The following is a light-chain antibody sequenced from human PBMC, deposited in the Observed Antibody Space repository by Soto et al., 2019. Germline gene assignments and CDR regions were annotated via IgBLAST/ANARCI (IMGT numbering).Light chain of an antibody. J-gene: IGKJ5*01. Sequence: EIVLTQSPGTLSLSPGERATLSCRASQSVSNNFLAWYQQKPGQAPRLLIYGASSSATAIPDTFSGSGSVTDFNLTINRLEPEDFAVYYCQPCGSSPGTFGQGTRLEIK. CDR2: GAS. V-gene: IGKV3-20*01. CDR3: QPCGSSPGT. CDR1: QSVSNNF.